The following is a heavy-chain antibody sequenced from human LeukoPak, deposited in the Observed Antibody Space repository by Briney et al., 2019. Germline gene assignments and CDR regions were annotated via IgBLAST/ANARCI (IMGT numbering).Heavy chain of an antibody. CDR1: GFTFTNYA. J-gene: IGHJ4*02. Sequence: GGSLRLSCVASGFTFTNYAMSWVRQPPGKGLEWVSAISATRGNTYYADSVKGRFTISRDNSKNTLYLQMNSLRAEDTAVYYCAKRQDGIVVVPAAINGYWGQGTLVTVSS. V-gene: IGHV3-23*01. CDR2: ISATRGNT. D-gene: IGHD2-2*02. CDR3: AKRQDGIVVVPAAINGY.